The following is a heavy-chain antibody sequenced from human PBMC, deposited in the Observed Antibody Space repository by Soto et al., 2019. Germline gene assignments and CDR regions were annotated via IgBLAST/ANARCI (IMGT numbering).Heavy chain of an antibody. J-gene: IGHJ4*01. Sequence: EVQLVESGGVLVQPRGSLRLSCAASGFSFSDYWMHWVRQPPGKGLVWVSHISEDGSISAYADSLKGRFTITRDNAKNTLFLQINGLRDEDTALYYCVRGTRGWSGMDYWGHGTLLTVSS. V-gene: IGHV3-74*01. D-gene: IGHD3-3*01. CDR1: GFSFSDYW. CDR2: ISEDGSIS. CDR3: VRGTRGWSGMDY.